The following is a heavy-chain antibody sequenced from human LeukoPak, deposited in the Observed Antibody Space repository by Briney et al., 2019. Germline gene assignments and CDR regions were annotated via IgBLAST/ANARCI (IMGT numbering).Heavy chain of an antibody. V-gene: IGHV3-48*01. CDR1: GFSFSLNS. CDR2: ISDTSAM. D-gene: IGHD5-12*01. J-gene: IGHJ4*02. Sequence: GGSLKLSCVASGFSFSLNSMKWVRQAPGKGLEWVSYISDTSAMYYADSVRGRFTISRDNAKNSLFLQMNSLRVEDTGVYYCARDGGYSGYDADCWGQGTLVTVSS. CDR3: ARDGGYSGYDADC.